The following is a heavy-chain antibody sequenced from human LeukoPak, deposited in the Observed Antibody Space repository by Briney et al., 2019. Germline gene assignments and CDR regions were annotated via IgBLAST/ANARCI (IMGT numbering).Heavy chain of an antibody. CDR2: INHSGST. CDR3: ARGRNTLGYCSGGSCYSLTGVNTLDY. CDR1: GGSFSGYY. J-gene: IGHJ4*02. Sequence: KPSETLSLTCAVYGGSFSGYYWSWIRQPPGKGLEWIGEINHSGSTNYNPSLKSRVTISVDTSKNQFSLKLSSVTAADTAVYYCARGRNTLGYCSGGSCYSLTGVNTLDYWGQGTLVTVSS. D-gene: IGHD2-15*01. V-gene: IGHV4-34*01.